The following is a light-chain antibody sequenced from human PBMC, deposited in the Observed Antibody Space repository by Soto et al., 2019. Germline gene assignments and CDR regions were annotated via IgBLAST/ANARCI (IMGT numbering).Light chain of an antibody. CDR1: SSDVGGYNY. J-gene: IGLJ1*01. CDR3: NSYTSRYTFG. V-gene: IGLV2-14*01. CDR2: EVN. Sequence: QSVLTQPASVSGSPGQSITISCTGTSSDVGGYNYVSWYQQHPGKAPKLMIYEVNNRPSEVSNRFSGSKSGNTASLTISGLQPEDEADYYCNSYTSRYTFGLGNGTKVTV.